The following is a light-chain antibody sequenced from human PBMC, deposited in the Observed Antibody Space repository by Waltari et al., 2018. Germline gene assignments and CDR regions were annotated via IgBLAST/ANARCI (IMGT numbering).Light chain of an antibody. CDR3: QESYSSPTWT. V-gene: IGKV1-39*01. J-gene: IGKJ1*01. CDR2: AAS. CDR1: QSISNH. Sequence: DTQMTQSPSSLSASVGDRGTITCRASQSISNHLNWYQQKPGKAPKLLIYAASSLQSGVPSRFSGSGAGTDFTLTISSLQPEDFGTYYCQESYSSPTWTFGQGTKVEIK.